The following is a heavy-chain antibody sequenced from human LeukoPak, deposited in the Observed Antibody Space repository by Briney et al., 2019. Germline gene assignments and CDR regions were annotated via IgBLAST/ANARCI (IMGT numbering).Heavy chain of an antibody. J-gene: IGHJ5*02. D-gene: IGHD6-13*01. Sequence: ASVKVSCEASGYTFTSYGISWVRQAPGQGLEWMGWISAYNGNTNYAQKLQGRVTMTTDTSTSTAYMELRSLRSDDTAVYYCARGRETPNAAAGTEWFDPWGQGTLVTVSS. CDR2: ISAYNGNT. CDR3: ARGRETPNAAAGTEWFDP. CDR1: GYTFTSYG. V-gene: IGHV1-18*01.